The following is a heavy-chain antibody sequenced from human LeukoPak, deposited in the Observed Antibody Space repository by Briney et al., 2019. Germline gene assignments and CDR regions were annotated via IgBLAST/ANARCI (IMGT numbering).Heavy chain of an antibody. CDR2: VIPIFGTA. V-gene: IGHV1-69*13. J-gene: IGHJ5*02. CDR1: GGTFSTFG. CDR3: ARDLPPGWFDP. Sequence: SVKVSCKASGGTFSTFGISWVRQAPGQGLEWMGGVIPIFGTANSAQKFQGRVTITADESTSTAYMELSSLTSEDTAMYYCARDLPPGWFDPWGQGTLVTVSS.